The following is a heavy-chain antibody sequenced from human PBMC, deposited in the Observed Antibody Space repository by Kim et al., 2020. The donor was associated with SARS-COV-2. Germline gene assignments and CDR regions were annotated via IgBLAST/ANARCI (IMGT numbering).Heavy chain of an antibody. D-gene: IGHD3-22*01. CDR3: ARPIYSYYYEAMGY. Sequence: GGSLRLSCAASGFTFSSYGMHWVRQAPGKGLEWVAVIWYDGSNKYYADSVKGRFTISRDNSKNTLYLQMNSLRAEDTAVYYCARPIYSYYYEAMGYWGQGTLVTVSS. CDR1: GFTFSSYG. V-gene: IGHV3-33*01. J-gene: IGHJ4*02. CDR2: IWYDGSNK.